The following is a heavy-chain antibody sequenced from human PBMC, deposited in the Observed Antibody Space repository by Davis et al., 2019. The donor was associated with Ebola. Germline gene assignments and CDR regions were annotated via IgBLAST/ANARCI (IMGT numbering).Heavy chain of an antibody. CDR3: ARAGEIGTTIDY. D-gene: IGHD1-1*01. J-gene: IGHJ4*02. CDR2: IIPIFGTA. Sequence: SVKVSCKASGGTFSSYAISWVRQAPGQGLEWMGGIIPIFGTANYAQKFQGRVTITADESTSTAYMELSSLRSEDTAVYYCARAGEIGTTIDYWGQGTLVTVSS. V-gene: IGHV1-69*13. CDR1: GGTFSSYA.